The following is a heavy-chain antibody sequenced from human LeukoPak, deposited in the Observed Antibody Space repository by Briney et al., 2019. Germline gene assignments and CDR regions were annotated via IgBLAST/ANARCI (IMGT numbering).Heavy chain of an antibody. Sequence: GGSLRLSCAASGFTFSSYEMNWVRQAPGKGLEWVAIVTHDGNFKSYADSVKGRFTITRDESKNTLSLQMDGLRAEDTAVYYCARPQEYYYDSSGYYKAGSAFDIWGQGTMVTVSS. CDR3: ARPQEYYYDSSGYYKAGSAFDI. D-gene: IGHD3-22*01. V-gene: IGHV3-30*04. CDR1: GFTFSSYE. J-gene: IGHJ3*02. CDR2: VTHDGNFK.